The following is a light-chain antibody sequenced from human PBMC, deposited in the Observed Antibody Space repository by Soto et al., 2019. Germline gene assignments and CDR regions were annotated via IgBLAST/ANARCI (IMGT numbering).Light chain of an antibody. J-gene: IGKJ2*03. CDR3: QQYNSHSYYS. V-gene: IGKV1-5*03. Sequence: DIQMTQFPSTLSASVGDQVTITCRASQNIQSFLAWYQQKPGKAPKLLIYLASRLEGGVPPRFSGSGSGTEFTLTINRLQPDDFAIYFCQQYNSHSYYSFGQGTKLEVK. CDR1: QNIQSF. CDR2: LAS.